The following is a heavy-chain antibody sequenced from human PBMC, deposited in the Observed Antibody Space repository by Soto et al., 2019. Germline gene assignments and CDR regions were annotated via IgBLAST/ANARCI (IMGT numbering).Heavy chain of an antibody. CDR3: AKDSLHYYDSSGYYYGNYGMDV. V-gene: IGHV3-23*01. D-gene: IGHD3-22*01. CDR2: ISGSGGST. Sequence: PGGSLTLSCAASGFTFSSYAMSWVRQAPGKGLEWVSAISGSGGSTYYADSVKGRFTISRDNSKNTLYLQMNSLRAEDTAVYYCAKDSLHYYDSSGYYYGNYGMDVWGQGTTVTVSS. CDR1: GFTFSSYA. J-gene: IGHJ6*02.